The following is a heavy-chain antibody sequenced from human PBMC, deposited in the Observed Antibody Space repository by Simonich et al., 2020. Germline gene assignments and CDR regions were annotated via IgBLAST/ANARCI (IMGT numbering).Heavy chain of an antibody. CDR1: GGSFSGYY. CDR3: ARGLRVAAAGTAFQH. J-gene: IGHJ1*01. V-gene: IGHV4-34*01. D-gene: IGHD6-13*01. CDR2: INHSEST. Sequence: QVQLQQWGAGLLKPSETLSLTCAVYGGSFSGYYWSWIRQPPGKGLEWIGEINHSESTKQNPALKSRGTIAVDTYKNQFSLKLSSVTAADTAVYYCARGLRVAAAGTAFQHWGQGTLVTVSS.